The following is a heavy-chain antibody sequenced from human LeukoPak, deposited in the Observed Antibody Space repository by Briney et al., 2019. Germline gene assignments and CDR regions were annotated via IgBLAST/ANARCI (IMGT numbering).Heavy chain of an antibody. Sequence: SETLSLTCTVSGGSISSGGYYWSWIRQHPGKGLEWIGYIYYSGSTYYNPSLKSRVTISVDTSKNQFSLKLSSVTAADTAVYYCARDGYDSSGYYGTHAFDIWGQGTMVTVSS. CDR3: ARDGYDSSGYYGTHAFDI. D-gene: IGHD3-22*01. CDR2: IYYSGST. V-gene: IGHV4-31*03. CDR1: GGSISSGGYY. J-gene: IGHJ3*02.